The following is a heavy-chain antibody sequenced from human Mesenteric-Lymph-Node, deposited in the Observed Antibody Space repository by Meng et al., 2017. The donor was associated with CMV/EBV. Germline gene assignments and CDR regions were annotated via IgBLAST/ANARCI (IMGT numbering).Heavy chain of an antibody. CDR3: ARDREGNYRNSYFDY. J-gene: IGHJ4*02. D-gene: IGHD1-7*01. CDR2: VIPIFATA. Sequence: SGGTFSNSGVSWVRHVPGQGLEWMGGVIPIFATANYAQKFQGRVTITTDESTSTAYMELSSLRSEDTAVYYCARDREGNYRNSYFDYWGQGTLVTVSS. CDR1: GGTFSNSG. V-gene: IGHV1-69*05.